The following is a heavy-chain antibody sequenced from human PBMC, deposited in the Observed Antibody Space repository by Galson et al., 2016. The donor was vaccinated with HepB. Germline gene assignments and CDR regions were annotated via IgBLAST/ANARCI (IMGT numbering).Heavy chain of an antibody. V-gene: IGHV3-30*18. CDR3: AKDPYYYGSGSYLYFHY. J-gene: IGHJ4*02. Sequence: SLRLSCAASGFTFSRYGMHWVRQAPGKGLEWVTFISYDGSNKYYADSVKGRFTISRDNSKNTLYLQMNSLRAGETAVYYCAKDPYYYGSGSYLYFHYWGQGTLVTVSS. CDR2: ISYDGSNK. D-gene: IGHD3-10*01. CDR1: GFTFSRYG.